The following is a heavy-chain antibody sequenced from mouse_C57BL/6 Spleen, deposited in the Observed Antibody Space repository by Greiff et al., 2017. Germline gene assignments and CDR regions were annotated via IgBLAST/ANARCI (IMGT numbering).Heavy chain of an antibody. CDR1: GFSLTSYG. D-gene: IGHD2-3*01. V-gene: IGHV2-2*01. J-gene: IGHJ1*03. Sequence: VQRVESGPGLVQPSQSLSITCTVSGFSLTSYGVHWVRQSPGKGLEWLGVIWSGGSTDYNAAFISRLSISKDNSKSQVFFKMNSLQADDTAIYYCARNLDGYYPYFDVWGTGTTVTVSS. CDR2: IWSGGST. CDR3: ARNLDGYYPYFDV.